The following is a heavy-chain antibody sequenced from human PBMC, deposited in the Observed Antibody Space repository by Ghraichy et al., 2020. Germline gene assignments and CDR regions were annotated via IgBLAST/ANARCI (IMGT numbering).Heavy chain of an antibody. Sequence: GGSLRLSCAASGFTFSSYGMHWVRQAPGKGLEWVAFIWYDGSNKYYADSVKGRFTISRDNAKNTLYLQMNSLRAEDTAVYYCARELHYDSSGLWAYYYYYGMDV. CDR3: ARELHYDSSGLWAYYYYYGMDV. V-gene: IGHV3-33*01. D-gene: IGHD3-22*01. CDR2: IWYDGSNK. CDR1: GFTFSSYG. J-gene: IGHJ6*01.